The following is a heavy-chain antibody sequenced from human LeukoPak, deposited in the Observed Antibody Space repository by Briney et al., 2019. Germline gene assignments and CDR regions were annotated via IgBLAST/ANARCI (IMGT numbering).Heavy chain of an antibody. CDR2: FDPDDGEA. CDR3: AIDYYGSGNYYNGPHN. D-gene: IGHD3-10*01. CDR1: VYRLNELS. Sequence: ASVKVSCEVSVYRLNELSMHWVRQAPGKGLEWMGGFDPDDGEALYAQQFQGRATMTEDTSTGTVYMELNSLRSEDTAVYYCAIDYYGSGNYYNGPHNWGPGTLVTVSS. J-gene: IGHJ4*02. V-gene: IGHV1-24*01.